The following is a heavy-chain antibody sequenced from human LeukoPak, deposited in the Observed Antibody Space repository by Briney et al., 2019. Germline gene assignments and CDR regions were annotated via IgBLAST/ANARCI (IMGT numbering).Heavy chain of an antibody. CDR1: GFTFSSYT. J-gene: IGHJ4*02. V-gene: IGHV3-21*01. CDR2: ISSSTYI. D-gene: IGHD3-10*01. CDR3: ARDRSPGNFDY. Sequence: GGSLRLSCAASGFTFSSYTMNWVRQAPGKGLEWVSSISSSTYINYADSVKGRFTISRDNAKNSLYLQMNSLRAEDTAVYYRARDRSPGNFDYWGQGTLVTVSS.